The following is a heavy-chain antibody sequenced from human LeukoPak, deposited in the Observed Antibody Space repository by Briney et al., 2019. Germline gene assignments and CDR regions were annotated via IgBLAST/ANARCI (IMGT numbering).Heavy chain of an antibody. CDR2: ISYDGSNK. Sequence: GGSLRLSCAASGFTFSSYAMHWVRQAPGKGLEWVAVISYDGSNKYYADSVKGRFTISRDNSKNTLYLQMNSLRAEDTAVYYCAREGRRGYSYGYHYYYYMDVWGKGTTVTVSS. V-gene: IGHV3-30*04. D-gene: IGHD5-18*01. CDR1: GFTFSSYA. J-gene: IGHJ6*03. CDR3: AREGRRGYSYGYHYYYYMDV.